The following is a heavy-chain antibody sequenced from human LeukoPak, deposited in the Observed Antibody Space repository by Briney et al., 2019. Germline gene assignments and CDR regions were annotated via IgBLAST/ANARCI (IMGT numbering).Heavy chain of an antibody. V-gene: IGHV3-33*06. CDR1: GFTFSSYG. J-gene: IGHJ3*02. Sequence: GGSLRLSCAASGFTFSSYGIHWVRQAPGKGLEWVAVIWSDGNNRFYADSVKGRFTFSRDNSKNTLSLQMNSLRAEDTAVYYCAKERGPFDAFDIWGPGTRVTVSS. CDR3: AKERGPFDAFDI. CDR2: IWSDGNNR.